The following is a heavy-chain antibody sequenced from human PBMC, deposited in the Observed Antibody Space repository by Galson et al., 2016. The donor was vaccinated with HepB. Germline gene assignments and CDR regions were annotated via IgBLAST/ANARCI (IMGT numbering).Heavy chain of an antibody. CDR1: GFTFSSYV. V-gene: IGHV3-30*04. J-gene: IGHJ4*02. CDR2: ISHDGSNK. D-gene: IGHD1-26*01. Sequence: LRLSCAASGFTFSSYVMHWVRQAPGKGLEWVAVISHDGSNKYYADSVEGRFTISRDNPKNTLFLQMNSLRAEDTAVYYCARDKGWEIPETFDYWGQGALVTVSS. CDR3: ARDKGWEIPETFDY.